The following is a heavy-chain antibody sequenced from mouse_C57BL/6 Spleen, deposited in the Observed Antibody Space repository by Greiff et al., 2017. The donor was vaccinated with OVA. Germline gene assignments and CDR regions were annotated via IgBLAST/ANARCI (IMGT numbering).Heavy chain of an antibody. Sequence: QVQLKQPGAELVKPGASVKLPCKASGYTFTSYWMHWVKQRPGQGLEWIGMIHPNSGSTNYNEKFKSKATLTVDKSSSTAYMQLSSLTSEDSAVYYCAYDYASWFAYWGQGTLVTVSA. CDR2: IHPNSGST. CDR3: AYDYASWFAY. J-gene: IGHJ3*01. V-gene: IGHV1-64*01. D-gene: IGHD2-4*01. CDR1: GYTFTSYW.